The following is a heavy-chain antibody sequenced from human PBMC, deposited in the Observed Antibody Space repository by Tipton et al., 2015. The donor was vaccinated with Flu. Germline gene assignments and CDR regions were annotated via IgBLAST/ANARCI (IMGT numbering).Heavy chain of an antibody. CDR2: IYPDGSDT. CDR3: ARRDILTGYFDS. V-gene: IGHV5-51*03. CDR1: GYSFTSYW. Sequence: QLVQSGAEVKKPGESLKISCKGSGYSFTSYWIGWVRQMPGKGLEWMGIIYPDGSDTRYGPSFQGQVTMSVDKSISVAYLQWSSLKASDTAMYYCARRDILTGYFDSWGQGTLVTVSS. J-gene: IGHJ4*02. D-gene: IGHD3-9*01.